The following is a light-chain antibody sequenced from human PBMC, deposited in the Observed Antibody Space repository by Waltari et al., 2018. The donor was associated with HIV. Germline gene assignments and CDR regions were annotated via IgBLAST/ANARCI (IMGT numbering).Light chain of an antibody. J-gene: IGLJ2*01. V-gene: IGLV1-44*01. CDR1: SSTIGSTT. Sequence: SVLLQPPSASGTPGQRVTISCSGSSSTIGSTTVNWYQQLPGTAPKLLIYSNNQRPSGVPDRFSGSKSGTSASLAISGLQSEDEADYYCAAWDDSLNGEVFGGGTKLTVL. CDR3: AAWDDSLNGEV. CDR2: SNN.